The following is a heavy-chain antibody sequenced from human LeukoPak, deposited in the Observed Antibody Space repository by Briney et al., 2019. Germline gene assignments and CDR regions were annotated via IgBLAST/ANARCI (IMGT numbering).Heavy chain of an antibody. V-gene: IGHV3-48*03. CDR3: ERDRSANDSSGYYPPPDYYFDY. J-gene: IGHJ4*02. Sequence: GGSLRLSCAAPGFTFSSYEMNWVRQAPGKGLEWVSYISSSGSTIYYADSVKGRFTISRDNAKNSLYLQMNSLRAEDTAVYYCERDRSANDSSGYYPPPDYYFDYWGQGTLVTVSS. CDR2: ISSSGSTI. D-gene: IGHD3-22*01. CDR1: GFTFSSYE.